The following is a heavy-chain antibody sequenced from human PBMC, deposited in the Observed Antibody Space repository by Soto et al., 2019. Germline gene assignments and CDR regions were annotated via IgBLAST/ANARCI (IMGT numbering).Heavy chain of an antibody. CDR1: GGSISSSSYY. CDR2: IYYSGST. D-gene: IGHD1-26*01. Sequence: QLQLQESGPGLVKPSETLSLTCTVSGGSISSSSYYWGWIRQPPGKGLEWIGSIYYSGSTYYNPSLKSRVPKSGGQFKDPFSLELGFGAAGDPGVYFWGRLGIGGACPFWGPGNLVTLSP. V-gene: IGHV4-39*01. CDR3: GRLGIGGACPF. J-gene: IGHJ4*02.